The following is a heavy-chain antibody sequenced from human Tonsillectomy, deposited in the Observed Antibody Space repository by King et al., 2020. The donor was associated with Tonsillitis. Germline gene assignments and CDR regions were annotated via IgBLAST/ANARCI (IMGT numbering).Heavy chain of an antibody. V-gene: IGHV3-30*18. CDR3: AKCRSSSRYSLGH. D-gene: IGHD6-13*01. Sequence: VQLVESGGGVVQPGRSLRLSCAASGFTFNNYAIHWARQAPGKGLEWVAVIAFDGSNYFYADSVKGRFTISRDNSKNIVYMQMNSLRPEDTAVYYCAKCRSSSRYSLGHWGQGTLVTVSS. CDR2: IAFDGSNY. CDR1: GFTFNNYA. J-gene: IGHJ4*02.